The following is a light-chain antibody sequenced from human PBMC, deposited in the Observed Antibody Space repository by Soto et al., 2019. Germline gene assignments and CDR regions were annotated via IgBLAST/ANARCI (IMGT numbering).Light chain of an antibody. J-gene: IGKJ1*01. CDR3: QQYNSFRA. CDR2: KAS. Sequence: DIQMTESPSTLSASVGDRVIITCRASQSISTWLAWHQQKPGKAPKLLISKASSLESGVPSRFSGSGSGTEFTLTISCLQPDDFATYYCQQYNSFRAFGQGTKVDI. V-gene: IGKV1-5*03. CDR1: QSISTW.